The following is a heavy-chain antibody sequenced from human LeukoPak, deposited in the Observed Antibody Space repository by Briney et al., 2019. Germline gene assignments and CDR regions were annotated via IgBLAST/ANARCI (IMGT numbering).Heavy chain of an antibody. D-gene: IGHD3-10*01. CDR2: IYYSGST. J-gene: IGHJ4*02. CDR3: ARTRFRELLYGAVDY. Sequence: SETLSLTCTVSGGSISSYYWSWIRQPPGKGLEWIGYIYYSGSTNYNPSLKSRVTISVDTSKNQFSLKLSSVTAADTAVYYCARTRFRELLYGAVDYWGQGTLVTVSS. V-gene: IGHV4-59*01. CDR1: GGSISSYY.